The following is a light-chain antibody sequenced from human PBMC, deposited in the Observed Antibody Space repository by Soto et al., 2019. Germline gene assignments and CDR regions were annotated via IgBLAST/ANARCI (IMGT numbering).Light chain of an antibody. CDR3: QQYNSYSEE. V-gene: IGKV1-5*03. CDR2: EAS. CDR1: QCISSW. J-gene: IGKJ1*01. Sequence: DIQITHSPSTLSGSVVDRVTITFRASQCISSWLAWYQQKPGKAPKLLIYEASTLKSGVPSRFSGSGSGTEFTLTISSLQPDDFATYYCQQYNSYSEEFGQGTKVDIK.